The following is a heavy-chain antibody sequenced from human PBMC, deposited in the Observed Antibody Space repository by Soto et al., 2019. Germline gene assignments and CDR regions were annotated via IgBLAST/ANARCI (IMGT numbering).Heavy chain of an antibody. J-gene: IGHJ6*02. V-gene: IGHV4-30-4*01. CDR3: ARAAMITFGGESAPYYYYYDMDV. CDR2: IYYSGST. CDR1: GGSISSGDYY. Sequence: SETLSLTCTVSGGSISSGDYYWSWIRQPPGKGLEWIGYIYYSGSTYYNPSLKSRVTISVDTSKNQFSLKLSSVTAADTAVYYCARAAMITFGGESAPYYYYYDMDVWGQGTTVTVSS. D-gene: IGHD3-16*01.